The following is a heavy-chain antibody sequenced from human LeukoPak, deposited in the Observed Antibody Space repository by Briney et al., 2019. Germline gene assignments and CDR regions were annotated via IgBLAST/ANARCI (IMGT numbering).Heavy chain of an antibody. CDR2: IYYSGST. CDR3: ARHTTVVPPHYFDY. CDR1: GVSFSGYY. Sequence: SETLSLTCAVYGVSFSGYYWSWIRQPPGKGLEWIGYIYYSGSTNYNPSLKSRVTISLDTSKNQISLKLSSVTAADTAVYYCARHTTVVPPHYFDYWGQGTLVTVSS. V-gene: IGHV4-59*08. J-gene: IGHJ4*02. D-gene: IGHD4-23*01.